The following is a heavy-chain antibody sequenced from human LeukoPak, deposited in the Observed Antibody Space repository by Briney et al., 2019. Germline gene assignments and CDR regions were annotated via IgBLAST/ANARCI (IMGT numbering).Heavy chain of an antibody. V-gene: IGHV3-23*01. D-gene: IGHD5-12*01. CDR1: GFTFSSYA. J-gene: IGHJ4*02. Sequence: PGGSLRLSCAASGFTFSSYAMSWVRQAPGKGLEWVSAISGSGGSTYYSDSVKGRFTISRDNSENTLYLQMNSLRSEDTAVYYCAKPLYSGYKYCFDYWGQGTLVTVSS. CDR3: AKPLYSGYKYCFDY. CDR2: ISGSGGST.